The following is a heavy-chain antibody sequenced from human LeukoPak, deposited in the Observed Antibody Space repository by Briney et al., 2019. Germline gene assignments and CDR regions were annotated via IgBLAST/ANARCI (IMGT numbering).Heavy chain of an antibody. J-gene: IGHJ4*02. D-gene: IGHD1-26*01. CDR1: GFTFDDYA. Sequence: PGRSLRLSCAASGFTFDDYAMHWVRQAPGKGLEWVPGISWNSGSIGYADSVKGRFTISRDNAKNSLYLQMNSLRAEDMALYYCAKDNGGSYYGNFDYWGQGTLVTVSS. V-gene: IGHV3-9*03. CDR3: AKDNGGSYYGNFDY. CDR2: ISWNSGSI.